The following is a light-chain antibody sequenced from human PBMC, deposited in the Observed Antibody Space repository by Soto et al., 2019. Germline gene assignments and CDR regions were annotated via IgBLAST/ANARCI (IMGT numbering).Light chain of an antibody. J-gene: IGLJ7*01. V-gene: IGLV1-44*01. Sequence: QSVLTQPPSASGTPGQRVTFSCSGSSSNIGGNTVSWFQHLPRTAPKLLIFSNSQRPSGVSHRFSGSKSGTTASLTISGLQAEDEADYYCCSYAGIYVFGSGTQLTVL. CDR2: SNS. CDR1: SSNIGGNT. CDR3: CSYAGIYV.